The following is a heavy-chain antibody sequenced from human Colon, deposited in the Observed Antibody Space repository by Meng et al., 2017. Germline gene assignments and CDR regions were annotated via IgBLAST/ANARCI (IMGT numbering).Heavy chain of an antibody. D-gene: IGHD3-16*02. V-gene: IGHV6-1*01. CDR2: TYYRAKWNH. J-gene: IGHJ4*02. Sequence: LQQSGPRLVNSSQTLSLPCAISGDRFSSKTAVWNWIRQYPSRGLEWLGRTYYRAKWNHDYAESLRGRITINPDTSNNQISLQLNSVTPEDTAVYYCTRGLEFYRFEYWGQGTLVTVSS. CDR3: TRGLEFYRFEY. CDR1: GDRFSSKTAV.